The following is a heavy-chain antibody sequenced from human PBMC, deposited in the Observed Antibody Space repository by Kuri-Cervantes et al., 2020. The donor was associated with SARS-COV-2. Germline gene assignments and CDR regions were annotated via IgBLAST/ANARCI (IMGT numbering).Heavy chain of an antibody. J-gene: IGHJ4*02. CDR1: KTTFPNYD. CDR2: VKTNSGNT. V-gene: IGHV1-8*01. D-gene: IGHD2-21*01. Sequence: ASVKVSCKAPKTTFPNYDISWVRQATGQGLEWMGMVKTNSGNTLYAQIFQGRVTMTRDTSTSTVYMELSSLTSEDTAIYYCYCAPKEGFDSWGQGTLVTVSS. CDR3: YCAPKEGFDS.